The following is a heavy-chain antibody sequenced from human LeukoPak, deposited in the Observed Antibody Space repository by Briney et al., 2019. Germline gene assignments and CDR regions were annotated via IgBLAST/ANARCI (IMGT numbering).Heavy chain of an antibody. Sequence: SESLSLTCRVSKGSISSCYYRCGLHPQPGRGREWLRYIFHTGINYSSTSLNGRLTMLVDKSKNEFSLRLTSLTAADTAVYFCARGADPDFGKAYDQPRYWFFDLWGRGTLVTVS. CDR3: ARGADPDFGKAYDQPRYWFFDL. CDR1: KGSISSCYY. J-gene: IGHJ2*01. V-gene: IGHV4-31*03. D-gene: IGHD3-16*01. CDR2: IFHTGIN.